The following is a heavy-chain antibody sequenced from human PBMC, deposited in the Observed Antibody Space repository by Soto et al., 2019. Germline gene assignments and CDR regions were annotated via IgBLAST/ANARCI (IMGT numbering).Heavy chain of an antibody. CDR1: GLSVSWEY. V-gene: IGHV3-53*01. J-gene: IGHJ3*02. CDR3: ARRDDSEAFDI. Sequence: GSLRLSCAGSGLSVSWEYISWVRQPPGKGLEWVSIIYRGGGTYYADSAKGRCIISRDASKNMVFLQVNNLRAEDTAIYYCARRDDSEAFDIWGQGTTVTVSS. D-gene: IGHD5-18*01. CDR2: IYRGGGT.